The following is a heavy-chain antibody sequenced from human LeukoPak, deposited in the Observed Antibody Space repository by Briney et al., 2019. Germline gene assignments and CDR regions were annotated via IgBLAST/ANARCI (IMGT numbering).Heavy chain of an antibody. CDR1: GFPFINNW. J-gene: IGHJ4*02. V-gene: IGHV3-7*04. D-gene: IGHD3-22*01. CDR2: IKQDGGET. CDR3: ARTIVVVIEYYLDY. Sequence: GGSLRLSCAASGFPFINNWMTWVRQAPGKGLEWVATIKQDGGETYYVDSVKGRFTISRDNARDSVYLQMNSLRAEDTAVYYCARTIVVVIEYYLDYWGQGTLVTVSS.